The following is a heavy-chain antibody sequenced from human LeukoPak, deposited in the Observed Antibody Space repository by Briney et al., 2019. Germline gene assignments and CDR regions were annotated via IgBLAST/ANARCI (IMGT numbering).Heavy chain of an antibody. CDR2: IRYDGSNK. J-gene: IGHJ6*03. V-gene: IGHV3-30*02. CDR1: GFTFSSDG. D-gene: IGHD2-15*01. Sequence: GGSLRLSCAASGFTFSSDGMHWVRQAPGKGLEWVAFIRYDGSNKYYADSVKGRFTISRDNSKNTLYLQMNSLSAEDTAVYYCAKNGDRGAYCSGGSCYPYYYYYMDVWGKGTTVTISS. CDR3: AKNGDRGAYCSGGSCYPYYYYYMDV.